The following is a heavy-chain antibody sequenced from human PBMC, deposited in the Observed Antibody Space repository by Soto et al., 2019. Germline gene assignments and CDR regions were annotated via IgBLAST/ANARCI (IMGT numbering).Heavy chain of an antibody. CDR1: GGSLGGATYS. Sequence: KPSETLSLTCGVSGGSLGGATYSWNWIRQPPGKGLEWIGYIFPSGTTYYNPSLKSRVTISIDVSKNQFSLSLRSLTAADTAVYYCARSREFDYWSQGTLVTVSS. CDR3: ARSREFDY. V-gene: IGHV4-30-2*01. CDR2: IFPSGTT. J-gene: IGHJ4*02.